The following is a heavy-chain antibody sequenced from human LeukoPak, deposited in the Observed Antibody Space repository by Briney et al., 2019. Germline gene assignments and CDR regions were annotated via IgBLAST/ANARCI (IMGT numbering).Heavy chain of an antibody. J-gene: IGHJ4*02. V-gene: IGHV4-4*07. D-gene: IGHD3-22*01. Sequence: SETLSLTCTVSGVSISSYYWSWIRQPAGKGLEWIGRIYTRGSTNYNPSLKSRVTLSVDTSKNQFYLKLSSVTAADTAVYYCAGEGHYYDSSGYYYGGXDXXGQGXXVTV. CDR2: IYTRGST. CDR3: AGEGHYYDSSGYYYGGXDX. CDR1: GVSISSYY.